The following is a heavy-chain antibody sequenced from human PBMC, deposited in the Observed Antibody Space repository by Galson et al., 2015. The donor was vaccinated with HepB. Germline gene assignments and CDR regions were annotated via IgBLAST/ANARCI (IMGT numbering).Heavy chain of an antibody. D-gene: IGHD6-19*01. J-gene: IGHJ4*02. CDR1: GFIFNSYA. CDR2: ISYDGSNK. V-gene: IGHV3-30-3*01. CDR3: AREPYSSGWSKRGGYFDY. Sequence: SLRLSCAASGFIFNSYAMTWVRQAPGKGLEWVAFISYDGSNKYYADYVKGRFTISRDNSKNTLYLQMNSLRPEDTAVYYCAREPYSSGWSKRGGYFDYWGQGALVTVSS.